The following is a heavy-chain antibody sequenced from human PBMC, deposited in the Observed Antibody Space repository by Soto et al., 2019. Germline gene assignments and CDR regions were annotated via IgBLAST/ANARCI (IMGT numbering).Heavy chain of an antibody. CDR2: IIPIIGII. J-gene: IGHJ5*02. V-gene: IGHV1-69*08. D-gene: IGHD4-4*01. Sequence: QVQLVQSGAEVKKPGSSVKVSCKASGGTFSTYTITWVRQAPGQGLEWMGRIIPIIGIINYAQKFQGSVTISADXXXGXXYMELTGLRSDDAAVYYCAGDPDSHYNDSHASSYPWGQGTLVTVSS. CDR3: AGDPDSHYNDSHASSYP. CDR1: GGTFSTYT.